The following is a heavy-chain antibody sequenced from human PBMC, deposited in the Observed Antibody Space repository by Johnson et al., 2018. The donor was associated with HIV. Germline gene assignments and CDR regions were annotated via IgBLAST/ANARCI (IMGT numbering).Heavy chain of an antibody. D-gene: IGHD2-21*01. Sequence: QVQLVESGGGVVQPGRSLRLSCAASGFTFSSYAMHWVRQAPGKGLEWVAVISYDGSNKYYADSVKGRFTISRDNSKNTLYRQMNSLRAEDTAVDYCARDHVMGPSFDAFDIWGQGTMVTVSS. J-gene: IGHJ3*02. V-gene: IGHV3-30*04. CDR3: ARDHVMGPSFDAFDI. CDR1: GFTFSSYA. CDR2: ISYDGSNK.